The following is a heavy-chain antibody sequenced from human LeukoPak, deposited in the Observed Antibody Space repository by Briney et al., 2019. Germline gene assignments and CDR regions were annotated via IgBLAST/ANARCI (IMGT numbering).Heavy chain of an antibody. CDR1: GVSLRGYY. Sequence: SQTLSLTCAVYGVSLRGYYWSWIRQSPEKGLEWIGEISHEGDSIYNPSLKSRLALSVDMSKNQFSLNLRSVTAADTAVYYCARGRNFVSDFYFDVWGKGTTVIVSS. CDR2: ISHEGDS. CDR3: ARGRNFVSDFYFDV. V-gene: IGHV4-34*01. J-gene: IGHJ6*03. D-gene: IGHD1-7*01.